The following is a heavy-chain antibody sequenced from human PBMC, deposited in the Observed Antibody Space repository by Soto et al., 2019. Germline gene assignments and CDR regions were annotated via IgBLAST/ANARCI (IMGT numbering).Heavy chain of an antibody. CDR3: TTDQSPRHYYGSGSYYSREGTFDY. CDR1: GFTFSNAW. D-gene: IGHD3-10*01. J-gene: IGHJ4*02. V-gene: IGHV3-15*01. CDR2: IKSKTDGGTT. Sequence: PGGSLRLSCAASGFTFSNAWMSWVRQAPGKGLEWVGRIKSKTDGGTTDYAAPVKGRFTISRDDSKNTLYLQMNSLKTEDTAVYYCTTDQSPRHYYGSGSYYSREGTFDYWGQGTLVTVSS.